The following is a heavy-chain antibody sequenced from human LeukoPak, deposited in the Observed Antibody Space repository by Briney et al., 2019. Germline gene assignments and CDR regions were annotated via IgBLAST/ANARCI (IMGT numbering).Heavy chain of an antibody. D-gene: IGHD4-17*01. Sequence: GGSLRLSCAASGFTFSSYGMHWVRQAPGKGLEWVAFIGYDGSNKYTADSARGRFTLSRDNSKDTLYLQMNSLRAEDTAVYYCAKRGGTTVTTSNFHMDVWGKGTTVTVSS. J-gene: IGHJ6*03. V-gene: IGHV3-30*02. CDR2: IGYDGSNK. CDR3: AKRGGTTVTTSNFHMDV. CDR1: GFTFSSYG.